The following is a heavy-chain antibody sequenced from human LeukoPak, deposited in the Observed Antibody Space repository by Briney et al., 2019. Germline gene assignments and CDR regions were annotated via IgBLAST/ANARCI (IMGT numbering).Heavy chain of an antibody. CDR3: APLVLKGVVPDAFDI. CDR1: GGSISSSSYY. D-gene: IGHD4/OR15-4a*01. Sequence: SETPSLTCTVSGGSISSSSYYWGWIRQPPGKGLEWIGSIYYSGSTYYNPSLKSRVTISVDTSKNQFSLKLSSVTAADTAVYYCAPLVLKGVVPDAFDIWGQGTMVTVSS. CDR2: IYYSGST. J-gene: IGHJ3*02. V-gene: IGHV4-39*07.